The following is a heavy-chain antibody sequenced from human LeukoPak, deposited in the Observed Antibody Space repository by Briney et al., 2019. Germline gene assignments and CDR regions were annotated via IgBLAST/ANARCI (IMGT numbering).Heavy chain of an antibody. D-gene: IGHD5-18*01. J-gene: IGHJ4*02. CDR2: ISSSGSTI. V-gene: IGHV3-48*04. Sequence: GGSLRLSCAASGFTFSRYTMNWVRQAPGKGLEWVSYISSSGSTIYYADSVKGRFTISRDNAKNSLYLQMNSLRAEDTAVYYCARDDSYGLDYWGQGTLVTVSS. CDR1: GFTFSRYT. CDR3: ARDDSYGLDY.